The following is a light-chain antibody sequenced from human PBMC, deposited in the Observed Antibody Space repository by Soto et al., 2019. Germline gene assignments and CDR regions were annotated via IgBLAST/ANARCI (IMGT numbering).Light chain of an antibody. J-gene: IGKJ4*01. V-gene: IGKV1-9*01. CDR1: QGIGSY. Sequence: IQLTQSPSSLSASVGDRVTITCRASQGIGSYLAWYQQKPGEAPKLLIFDASTLQSGVPSRFGGSGSGTDFTLTISSLQAEDFATYYCQQLSTYPSTFGGGTKVDIK. CDR3: QQLSTYPST. CDR2: DAS.